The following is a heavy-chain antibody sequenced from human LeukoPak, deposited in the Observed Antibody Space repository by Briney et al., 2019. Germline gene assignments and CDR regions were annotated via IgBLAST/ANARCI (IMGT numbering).Heavy chain of an antibody. CDR1: GGSISSGGYY. J-gene: IGHJ3*02. Sequence: SETLSLTCTVSGGSISSGGYYWNWIRQHPGKGLEWIGYIYYSGSTYYNPSLKSRLTISVDTSKNQFSLKLSSVTAADTAVYYCAREAMVRGVPDAFDIWGQGTMVTVSS. D-gene: IGHD3-10*01. CDR3: AREAMVRGVPDAFDI. V-gene: IGHV4-31*03. CDR2: IYYSGST.